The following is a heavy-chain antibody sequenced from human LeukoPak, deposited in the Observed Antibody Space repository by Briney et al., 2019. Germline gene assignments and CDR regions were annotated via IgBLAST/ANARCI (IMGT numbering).Heavy chain of an antibody. V-gene: IGHV4-59*01. D-gene: IGHD1-26*01. CDR3: ARANRGELRIDY. J-gene: IGHJ4*02. CDR2: IYYSGST. Sequence: SETLSLTCTVSGGSISSYYWSWIRQPPGKGLEWIGYIYYSGSTNYNPSLKSRVTISVDTSKNQFSLKLSSVTAADTAVYYCARANRGELRIDYWGQGTLVTVSS. CDR1: GGSISSYY.